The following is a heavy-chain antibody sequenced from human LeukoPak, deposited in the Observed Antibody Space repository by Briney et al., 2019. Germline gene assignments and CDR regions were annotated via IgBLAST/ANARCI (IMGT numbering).Heavy chain of an antibody. Sequence: PGRSLRLSCAASGFTFSSYGMHWVRQAPGKGLGWVAVISYDGSNKYYADSVKGRFTISRDNSKNTLYLQMNSLRAEDTAVYYCAKDAHDYGDHGYFDYWGQGTLVTVSS. J-gene: IGHJ4*02. V-gene: IGHV3-30*18. CDR1: GFTFSSYG. CDR2: ISYDGSNK. CDR3: AKDAHDYGDHGYFDY. D-gene: IGHD4-17*01.